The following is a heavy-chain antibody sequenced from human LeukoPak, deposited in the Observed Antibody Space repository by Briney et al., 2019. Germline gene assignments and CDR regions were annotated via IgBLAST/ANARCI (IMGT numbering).Heavy chain of an antibody. Sequence: PSETLSLTCTVSGGSVSSGSYYWSWIRQPPGKGLEWIGYIYYSGSTNYNPSLKSRVTISVDTSKNQFSLKLSSVTAADTAVYYCARGPRVLRYFDWLLPYYFDYWGQGTLVTVSS. J-gene: IGHJ4*02. V-gene: IGHV4-61*01. CDR3: ARGPRVLRYFDWLLPYYFDY. CDR1: GGSVSSGSYY. D-gene: IGHD3-9*01. CDR2: IYYSGST.